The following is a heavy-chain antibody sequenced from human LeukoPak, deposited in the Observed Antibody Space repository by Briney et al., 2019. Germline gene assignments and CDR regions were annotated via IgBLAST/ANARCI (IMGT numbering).Heavy chain of an antibody. CDR1: GGTFSSYA. D-gene: IGHD5-12*01. CDR3: ARKLVGGYDSWAYYFDY. CDR2: IIPIFGTA. Sequence: ASVKVSCKASGGTFSSYAIGWVRQAPGQGLEWMGGIIPIFGTANYAQKFQGRVTITADESTSTAYMELSSLRSEDTAVYYCARKLVGGYDSWAYYFDYWEQGPLVTVSS. J-gene: IGHJ4*02. V-gene: IGHV1-69*01.